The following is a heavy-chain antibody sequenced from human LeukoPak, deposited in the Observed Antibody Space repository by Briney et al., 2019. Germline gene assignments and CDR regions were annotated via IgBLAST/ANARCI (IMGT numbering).Heavy chain of an antibody. CDR1: GYTFTSYY. CDR3: ARDNSRTWFGELLSSYYYYYYGMDV. Sequence: ASVKVSCKASGYTFTSYYMHWVRQAPGQRLEWMGLINPRGGSTSYAQKFQSRVTMTRDTSTSTVYMEMSSLRSEDTAVYYCARDNSRTWFGELLSSYYYYYYGMDVWGQGTTVTVSS. V-gene: IGHV1-46*01. CDR2: INPRGGST. D-gene: IGHD3-10*01. J-gene: IGHJ6*02.